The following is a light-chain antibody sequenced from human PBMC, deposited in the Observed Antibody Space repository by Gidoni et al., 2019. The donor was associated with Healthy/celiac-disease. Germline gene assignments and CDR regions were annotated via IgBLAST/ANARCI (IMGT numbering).Light chain of an antibody. CDR3: QQYNNWPPLT. J-gene: IGKJ4*01. CDR1: QNVSSN. CDR2: GAS. V-gene: IGKV3-15*01. Sequence: EIVMTQSPATLSVSPGERATLSCRASQNVSSNLAWYQQIPGQAPRLLVYGASTRATGIPARFSGSGSGTEFTLTISSLQSEDFAVYYCQQYNNWPPLTFXGXTKVEIK.